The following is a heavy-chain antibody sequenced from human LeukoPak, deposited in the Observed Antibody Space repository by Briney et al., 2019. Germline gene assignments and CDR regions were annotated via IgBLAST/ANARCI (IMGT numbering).Heavy chain of an antibody. V-gene: IGHV3-48*01. Sequence: GGALRPSLAASGFTLNNYCMHLVRQAPGKGLEWVSYISSSSSTIYYADSVKGRFTISRDNAKNSLYLQMNSLRAEDTAVYYCAKAGGSYRFDYWGQGTLVTVSS. CDR1: GFTLNNYC. CDR2: ISSSSSTI. CDR3: AKAGGSYRFDY. D-gene: IGHD1-26*01. J-gene: IGHJ4*02.